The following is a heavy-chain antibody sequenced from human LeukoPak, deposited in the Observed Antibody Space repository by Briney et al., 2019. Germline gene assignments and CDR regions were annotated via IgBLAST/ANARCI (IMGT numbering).Heavy chain of an antibody. J-gene: IGHJ4*02. V-gene: IGHV3-48*03. D-gene: IGHD1-26*01. Sequence: GGSLGLSCAASGFTFSSYEMNWVRQAPGKGLEWVSCISSSGTTIYYADSVKGRFTISRDNAKNSLFLQVNSLRAEDTAVYYCARSSGTYHFDYWGQGTLVTVSS. CDR1: GFTFSSYE. CDR3: ARSSGTYHFDY. CDR2: ISSSGTTI.